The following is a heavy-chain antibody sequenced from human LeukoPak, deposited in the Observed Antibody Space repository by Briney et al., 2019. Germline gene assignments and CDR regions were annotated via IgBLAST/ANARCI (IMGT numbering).Heavy chain of an antibody. J-gene: IGHJ4*02. Sequence: SETLSLTCTVSGDSIRNSYWSWIRQPPGKGLEWIGYIPTSGDINYNPSLKSRVTISLQTSKNQVSLKVNSVTAADTAVYYCASCPWFGEDVGYWGQGTLVTVSS. D-gene: IGHD3-10*01. CDR1: GDSIRNSY. CDR2: IPTSGDI. CDR3: ASCPWFGEDVGY. V-gene: IGHV4-59*01.